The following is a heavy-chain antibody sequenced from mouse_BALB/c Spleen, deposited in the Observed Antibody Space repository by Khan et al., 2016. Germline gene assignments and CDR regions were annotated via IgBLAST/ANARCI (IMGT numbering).Heavy chain of an antibody. J-gene: IGHJ2*01. V-gene: IGHV1-87*01. CDR1: GYTFTSYW. Sequence: QVQLQQSGAELARPGASVKLSCKASGYTFTSYWMQWVKQRPGQGLEWIGAIYPGDGDTRYTQQFKGKATLTADKSSSTAYMQLSSLASEDSAVYYCARGNSCYNYDYWSQGTTLTVSS. CDR3: ARGNSCYNYDY. CDR2: IYPGDGDT. D-gene: IGHD2-12*01.